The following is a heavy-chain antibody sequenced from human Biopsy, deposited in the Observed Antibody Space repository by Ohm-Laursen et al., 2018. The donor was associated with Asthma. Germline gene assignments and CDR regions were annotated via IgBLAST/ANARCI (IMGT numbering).Heavy chain of an antibody. V-gene: IGHV1-69*01. D-gene: IGHD2-2*01. CDR1: GGTFNTYV. Sequence: SSVKVSCKSLGGTFNTYVIGWGRKAPGQGLEWMGGINSVFGTTTYPQKFQDRVTITADDSTSTVYMELSSPRSEDTAVYYCARKAGSCISRTCYSLDFWGQGTLVTVSS. CDR3: ARKAGSCISRTCYSLDF. J-gene: IGHJ4*02. CDR2: INSVFGTT.